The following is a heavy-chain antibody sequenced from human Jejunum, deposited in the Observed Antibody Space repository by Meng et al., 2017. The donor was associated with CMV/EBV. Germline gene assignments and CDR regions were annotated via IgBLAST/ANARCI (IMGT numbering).Heavy chain of an antibody. V-gene: IGHV3-30*03. D-gene: IGHD1-1*01. CDR3: VTDRYVLPNCHFAS. CDR1: GFTFSGCS. J-gene: IGHJ5*01. Sequence: SGFTFSGCSMRWVRQAPVKGLEWVAAVSYGGTKNCYAASVEGRVTISRDNSNSTADLQVNSLKPDDTAVYYCVTDRYVLPNCHFASWGQGTLVTVSS. CDR2: VSYGGTKN.